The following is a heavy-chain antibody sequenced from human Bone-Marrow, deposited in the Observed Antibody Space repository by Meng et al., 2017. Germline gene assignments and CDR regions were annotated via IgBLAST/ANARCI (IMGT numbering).Heavy chain of an antibody. CDR3: AREVRGSSGWYWSRVDYFDY. J-gene: IGHJ4*02. CDR2: IKQDGSEK. V-gene: IGHV3-7*01. Sequence: GESLKISCAASGFTFSSYWMSWVRQAPGKGLEWVANIKQDGSEKYYVDSVKGRFTISRDNAKNSLYLQMNSLRAEDTAVYYCAREVRGSSGWYWSRVDYFDYWGQGTRVTVSS. CDR1: GFTFSSYW. D-gene: IGHD6-19*01.